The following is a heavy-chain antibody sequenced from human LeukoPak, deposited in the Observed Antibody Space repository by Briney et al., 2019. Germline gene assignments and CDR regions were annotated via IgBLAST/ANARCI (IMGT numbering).Heavy chain of an antibody. CDR1: GGSISSRTYY. Sequence: SETLFLTCTVSGGSISSRTYYWGWIRQPPGKGLEWIGSIYYSGSTYYNPSLKSRVTISVDTSKNQFSLRLSSVTAADTAAYYCARRGNSGSYSFDYWGQGTLVTVSS. J-gene: IGHJ4*02. D-gene: IGHD1-26*01. CDR3: ARRGNSGSYSFDY. CDR2: IYYSGST. V-gene: IGHV4-39*01.